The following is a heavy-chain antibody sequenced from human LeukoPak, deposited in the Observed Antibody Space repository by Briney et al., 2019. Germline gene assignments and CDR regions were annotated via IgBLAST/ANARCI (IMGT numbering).Heavy chain of an antibody. D-gene: IGHD6-13*01. Sequence: SETLSLTCTVSGGSISSYYWSWIRQPAGKGLEWIGRIYTSGSTSYNPSLKSRVTMSVDTSKNQFSLKLSSVTAADTAVYYCARDKYSSSWTNNWFDPWGQGTLATVSS. J-gene: IGHJ5*02. CDR3: ARDKYSSSWTNNWFDP. CDR1: GGSISSYY. V-gene: IGHV4-4*07. CDR2: IYTSGST.